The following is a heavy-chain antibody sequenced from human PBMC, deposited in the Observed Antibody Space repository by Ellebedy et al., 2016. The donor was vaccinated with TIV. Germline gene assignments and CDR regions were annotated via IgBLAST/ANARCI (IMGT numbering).Heavy chain of an antibody. CDR2: LYYNGST. CDR1: GGPLSDNY. D-gene: IGHD5/OR15-5a*01. Sequence: SETLSPTCAASGGPLSDNYWTWIRQPPGKGLEWIGYLYYNGSTNYNPSLKSRVTISVNTPRNQFSLKLNSVTAADTAVYYCVSSVSVDAFDLWGQGTMVTVSS. J-gene: IGHJ3*01. V-gene: IGHV4-59*01. CDR3: VSSVSVDAFDL.